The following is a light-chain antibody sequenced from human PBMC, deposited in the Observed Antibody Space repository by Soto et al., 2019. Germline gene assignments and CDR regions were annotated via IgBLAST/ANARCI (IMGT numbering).Light chain of an antibody. J-gene: IGKJ5*01. CDR2: DVS. V-gene: IGKV3-11*01. CDR3: QQRSDWLTIT. Sequence: EIVLTQSPATLSLSPGERATLSCRASQSVSESLAWYQQKPGQAPRLLIYDVSYRATGIPVRFSGSGSGTDFTLTISSLETADFAVYYCQQRSDWLTITFGQGTRLEIK. CDR1: QSVSES.